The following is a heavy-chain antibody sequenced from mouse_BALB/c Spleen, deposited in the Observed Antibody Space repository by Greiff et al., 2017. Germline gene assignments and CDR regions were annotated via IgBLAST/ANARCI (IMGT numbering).Heavy chain of an antibody. CDR1: GYTFTSYY. CDR3: ARAVVQYFDV. J-gene: IGHJ1*01. CDR2: IYPGDGST. Sequence: QVQLQQSGPELVKPGASVKMSCKASGYTFTSYYIHWVKQRPGQGLEWIGWIYPGDGSTKYNEKFKGKTTLTADKSSSTAYMLLSSLTSEDSAIYFCARAVVQYFDVWGAGTTVTVSS. D-gene: IGHD1-1*01. V-gene: IGHV1S56*01.